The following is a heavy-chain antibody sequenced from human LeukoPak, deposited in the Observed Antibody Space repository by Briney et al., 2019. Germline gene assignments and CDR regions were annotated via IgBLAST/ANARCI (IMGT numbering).Heavy chain of an antibody. V-gene: IGHV6-1*01. J-gene: IGHJ4*02. D-gene: IGHD2-2*01. Sequence: SQTLSLTCASSGDSVSSKTAAWNWFRQSPSRGLEWLGRTYYRSKWYNDYAVSVKSRIAINPDTSKNQFSLKLSSVTAADTAVYYCARERIVVVPAAIQVFDYWGQGTLVTVSS. CDR3: ARERIVVVPAAIQVFDY. CDR1: GDSVSSKTAA. CDR2: TYYRSKWYN.